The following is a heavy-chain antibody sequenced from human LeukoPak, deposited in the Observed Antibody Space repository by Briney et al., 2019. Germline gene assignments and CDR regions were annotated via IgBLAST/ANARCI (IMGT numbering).Heavy chain of an antibody. V-gene: IGHV3-30*02. J-gene: IGHJ4*02. Sequence: GGSLRLSCAASGFTFSSYCMHWVRQAPGKGLEWVAFIRYDGSNKYYADSVKGRFTISSDNSKNTLYLQMNSLRAEDTAVYYCAKDLALWFGEHYFDYWGQGTLVTVSS. D-gene: IGHD3-10*01. CDR1: GFTFSSYC. CDR2: IRYDGSNK. CDR3: AKDLALWFGEHYFDY.